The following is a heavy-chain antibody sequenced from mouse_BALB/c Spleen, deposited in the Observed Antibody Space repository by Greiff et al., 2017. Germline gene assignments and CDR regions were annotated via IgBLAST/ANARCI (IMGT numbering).Heavy chain of an antibody. V-gene: IGHV5-6-5*01. CDR3: ARDDYVSY. J-gene: IGHJ3*01. CDR2: ISSGGST. CDR1: GFTFSSYA. D-gene: IGHD1-1*01. Sequence: EVQLVESGGGLVKPGGSLKLSCAASGFTFSSYAMSWVRQTPEKRLEWVASISSGGSTYYPDSVKGRFTISRDNARNILYLQMSSLRSEDTAMYYCARDDYVSYWGQGTLVTVSA.